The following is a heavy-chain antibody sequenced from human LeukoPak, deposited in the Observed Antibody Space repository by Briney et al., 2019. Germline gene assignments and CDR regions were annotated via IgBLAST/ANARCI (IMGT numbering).Heavy chain of an antibody. J-gene: IGHJ4*02. D-gene: IGHD5-24*01. Sequence: PGGSLRLSCVASGFNISYNYMVWVRQAPGKGLEWVSVIYAGGWTECGDSVSGRCTISRDISRNTMYLQMESLRVEDTAVYYCARGKDGYFDYWGLGTLVTVSS. CDR2: IYAGGWT. CDR3: ARGKDGYFDY. CDR1: GFNISYNY. V-gene: IGHV3-53*01.